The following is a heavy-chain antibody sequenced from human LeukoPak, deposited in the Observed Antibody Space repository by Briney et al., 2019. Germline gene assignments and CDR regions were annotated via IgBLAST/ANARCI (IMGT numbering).Heavy chain of an antibody. J-gene: IGHJ6*02. CDR1: GFTFSSYA. D-gene: IGHD4-17*01. CDR3: ARSHGPDYYYGMDV. Sequence: GRSLRLSCAASGFTFSSYAMHWVRQAPGKGLEWVAVISYDGSNKYYADSVKGRFTISRVNSKNTLYLQMNSLRAEDTAVYYCARSHGPDYYYGMDVWGQGTTVTVSS. V-gene: IGHV3-30-3*01. CDR2: ISYDGSNK.